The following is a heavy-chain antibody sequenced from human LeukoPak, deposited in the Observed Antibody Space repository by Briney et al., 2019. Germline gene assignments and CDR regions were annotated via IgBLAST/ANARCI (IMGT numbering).Heavy chain of an antibody. Sequence: PGGSMRLSCTASGFTFSDYWMTWVRQAPGKGPEWVANIKQDGSQRYYVDSVRGRFTISRDNAKNSLFLQMNGLRAEDTAVYYCARWDGRSGGYPDYWGQGTLVTVSS. CDR3: ARWDGRSGGYPDY. CDR1: GFTFSDYW. J-gene: IGHJ4*02. D-gene: IGHD2-15*01. V-gene: IGHV3-7*01. CDR2: IKQDGSQR.